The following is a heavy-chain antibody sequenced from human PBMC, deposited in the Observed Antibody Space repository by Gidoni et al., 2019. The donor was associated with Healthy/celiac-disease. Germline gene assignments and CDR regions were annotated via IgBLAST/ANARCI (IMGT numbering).Heavy chain of an antibody. V-gene: IGHV3-21*01. CDR2: ISSSSSYI. CDR3: ARWHGPGYYYYYYGMDV. J-gene: IGHJ6*02. CDR1: GFTFSSYS. Sequence: EVQLVESGGCLVKPGGSLRLSCAASGFTFSSYSMNWVRQAPGKGREWVSSISSSSSYIYYADSVKGRFTISRDNAKNSLYLQMNSLRAEDTAVYYCARWHGPGYYYYYYGMDVWGQGTTVTVSS.